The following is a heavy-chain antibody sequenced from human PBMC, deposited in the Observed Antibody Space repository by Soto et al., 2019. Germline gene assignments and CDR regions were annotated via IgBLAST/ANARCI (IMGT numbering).Heavy chain of an antibody. D-gene: IGHD3-10*01. CDR1: GYTFTSYY. Sequence: QVQLVQSGAEVKKPGASVKVSCKASGYTFTSYYMHWVRQAPGQGLEWMGIINPSGGSTSYAQKLQGRVTMTRDTSTSTVYMELSSLRSEDTAVYYCARDQVEDVWFGELSKNWFDPWGQGTLVTVSS. CDR3: ARDQVEDVWFGELSKNWFDP. J-gene: IGHJ5*02. CDR2: INPSGGST. V-gene: IGHV1-46*04.